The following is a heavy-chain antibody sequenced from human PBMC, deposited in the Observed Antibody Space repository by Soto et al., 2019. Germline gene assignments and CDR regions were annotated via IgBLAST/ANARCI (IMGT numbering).Heavy chain of an antibody. CDR2: INQSGST. Sequence: QVQLQQWGAGLLKPSETLSLTCAVYGGSFSGYYWSWIRQPPGKGLEWIGEINQSGSTNYNPSLKSRVTISVDTSKNQFSLKLSSVTAADTAVYYCARGPSPDYWGQGTLVTVSS. CDR1: GGSFSGYY. J-gene: IGHJ4*02. V-gene: IGHV4-34*01. CDR3: ARGPSPDY.